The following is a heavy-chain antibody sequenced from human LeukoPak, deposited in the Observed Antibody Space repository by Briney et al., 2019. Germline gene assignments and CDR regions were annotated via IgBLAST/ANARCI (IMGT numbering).Heavy chain of an antibody. D-gene: IGHD5-12*01. CDR1: GFTFSSYS. V-gene: IGHV3-21*01. J-gene: IGHJ4*02. CDR3: AREGSEWLRLFDY. CDR2: ISSSSSYI. Sequence: GGSLRLSCAASGFTFSSYSMNWVRQAPGKGREWVSSISSSSSYIYYADSVKGRFTISRDNAKNSLYLQMNSLRAEDTAVYYCAREGSEWLRLFDYWGQGTLVTVSS.